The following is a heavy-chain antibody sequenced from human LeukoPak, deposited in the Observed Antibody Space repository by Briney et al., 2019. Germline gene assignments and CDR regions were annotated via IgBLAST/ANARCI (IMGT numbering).Heavy chain of an antibody. J-gene: IGHJ6*03. CDR3: ARQHGGIIKGYYYYMDV. V-gene: IGHV4-39*01. D-gene: IGHD2-21*01. CDR1: GGSISRSSFY. CDR2: VYYSGST. Sequence: SEILSLTCTVSGGSISRSSFYWGWIRQPPGKDLEWIGSVYYSGSTYYNPSLKSRLTISVDTSKNQFSLKLNSVTAADTAVYYCARQHGGIIKGYYYYMDVWGKGTTVTVSS.